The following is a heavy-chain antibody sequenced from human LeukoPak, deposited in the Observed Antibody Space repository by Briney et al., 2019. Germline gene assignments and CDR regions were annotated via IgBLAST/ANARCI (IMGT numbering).Heavy chain of an antibody. Sequence: PGRSLRLSCAASGFTFDDYAMHWVRQAPGKGLEWVSGISWNSGSIGYADSVKGRFTISRDNAKNSLYLQMNSLRDEDTVVYYCARDRWDYGDHGVFDYWGQGTLVTVSS. CDR3: ARDRWDYGDHGVFDY. V-gene: IGHV3-9*01. J-gene: IGHJ4*02. CDR1: GFTFDDYA. D-gene: IGHD4-17*01. CDR2: ISWNSGSI.